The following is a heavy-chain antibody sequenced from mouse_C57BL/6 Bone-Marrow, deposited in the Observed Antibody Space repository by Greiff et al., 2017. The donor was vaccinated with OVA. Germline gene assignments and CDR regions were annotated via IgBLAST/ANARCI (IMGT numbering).Heavy chain of an antibody. CDR3: ARDCGSSYDWYFDV. J-gene: IGHJ1*03. CDR1: GFSLTSYA. V-gene: IGHV2-9-1*01. Sequence: VQLVESGPGLVAPSQSLSITCTVSGFSLTSYAISWVRQPPGKGLEWLGVIWPGGGTNYNSALNSRLSICKDNSTSQVFLKMNSLQTDDTARDYGARDCGSSYDWYFDVWGTGTTVTVSA. CDR2: IWPGGGT. D-gene: IGHD1-1*01.